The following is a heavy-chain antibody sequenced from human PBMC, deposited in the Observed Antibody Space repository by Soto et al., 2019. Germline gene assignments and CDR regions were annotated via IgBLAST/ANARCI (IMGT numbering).Heavy chain of an antibody. CDR3: AKDQRDGYTRLSGHFDY. J-gene: IGHJ4*02. CDR1: GFTFSSYG. CDR2: ISYDGSNK. V-gene: IGHV3-30*18. Sequence: GGSLRLSCAASGFTFSSYGMHWVRQAPGKGLEWVAVISYDGSNKYYADSVKGRFTISRDNSKNTLYLQMNSLRAEDTAVYYCAKDQRDGYTRLSGHFDYWGQGTLVTVSS. D-gene: IGHD5-12*01.